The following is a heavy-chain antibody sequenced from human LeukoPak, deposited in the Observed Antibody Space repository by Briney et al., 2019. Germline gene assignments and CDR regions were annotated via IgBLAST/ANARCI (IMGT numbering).Heavy chain of an antibody. D-gene: IGHD6-6*01. Sequence: SETLSLTCTVSGGSISSYYWSWIRQPAGKGLEWIGRIYTSGSTNYNPSLKSRVTISVDKSKNQFSLKLSSVTAADTAVYYCARDRSSSSAYYYYYYYMDVWGKGTTVTASS. J-gene: IGHJ6*03. CDR2: IYTSGST. CDR1: GGSISSYY. V-gene: IGHV4-4*07. CDR3: ARDRSSSSAYYYYYYYMDV.